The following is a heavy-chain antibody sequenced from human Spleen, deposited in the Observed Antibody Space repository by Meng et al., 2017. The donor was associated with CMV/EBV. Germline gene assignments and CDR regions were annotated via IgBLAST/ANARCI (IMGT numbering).Heavy chain of an antibody. CDR1: GGSFSGYY. J-gene: IGHJ4*02. CDR2: INHSGST. V-gene: IGHV4-34*01. CDR3: AREGFYFDY. Sequence: SETLSLTCAVYGGSFSGYYWSWIRQPPGKGLEWIGEINHSGSTNYNPSLKSRVTISVDTSKNQFSLKLSSVTAADTAVYYCAREGFYFDYWGQGTLVTVSS.